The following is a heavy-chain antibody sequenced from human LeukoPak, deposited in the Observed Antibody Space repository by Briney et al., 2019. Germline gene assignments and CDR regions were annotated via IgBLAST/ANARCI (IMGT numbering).Heavy chain of an antibody. Sequence: PGGSLRLSCAASGFTFSSYSMNWVRRAPGKGLEWVSHIGSGSRTIYYADSVKGRFTISRDNAKNSLYLQMDSLRAEDTAVYYCARLLGVVVTARYSDYWGQGTLVTVSS. J-gene: IGHJ4*02. D-gene: IGHD2-21*02. CDR1: GFTFSSYS. CDR3: ARLLGVVVTARYSDY. V-gene: IGHV3-48*01. CDR2: IGSGSRTI.